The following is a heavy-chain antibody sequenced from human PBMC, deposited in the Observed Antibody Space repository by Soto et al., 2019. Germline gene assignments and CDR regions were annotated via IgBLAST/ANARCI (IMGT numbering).Heavy chain of an antibody. V-gene: IGHV1-2*02. CDR3: GRGRSGQIVVFY. CDR2: IGPESGAT. CDR1: GYTCTGHY. D-gene: IGHD1-26*01. Sequence: GASVKVSCNASGYTCTGHYIHWVRQAPEQGPEWMGEIGPESGATRYAQKFQGRVTMTRDTSITTVYMELKNLSPDDTAVYYCGRGRSGQIVVFYWGQGTPVTVSS. J-gene: IGHJ4*02.